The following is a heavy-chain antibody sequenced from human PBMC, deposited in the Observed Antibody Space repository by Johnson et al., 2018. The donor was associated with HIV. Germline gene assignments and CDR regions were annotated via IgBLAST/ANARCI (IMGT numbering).Heavy chain of an antibody. Sequence: VQLVESGGGVVQPGRSLRLSCAASGFTFSSYAMHWVRQAPGKGLEWVSVISYDGGNKYYADSVKGRFTISRDNSKNTLYLQMNSLRAEDTAVYYGARDPGGEPPLGAFDIWGQGTMVTVSS. D-gene: IGHD3-16*01. J-gene: IGHJ3*02. V-gene: IGHV3-30*04. CDR3: ARDPGGEPPLGAFDI. CDR2: ISYDGGNK. CDR1: GFTFSSYA.